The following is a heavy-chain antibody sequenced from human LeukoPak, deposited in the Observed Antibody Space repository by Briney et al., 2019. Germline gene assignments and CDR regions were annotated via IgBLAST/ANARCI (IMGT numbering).Heavy chain of an antibody. Sequence: GSSVKVSCKASGGTFSSYAISWVRQAPGQGLEWMGGIIPIFGTANYAQKFQGRVTTTADKSTSTAYMELSSLRSEDTAVYYCARASNDYGDYQYFQHWGQGTLVTVSS. CDR3: ARASNDYGDYQYFQH. D-gene: IGHD4-17*01. CDR2: IIPIFGTA. J-gene: IGHJ1*01. CDR1: GGTFSSYA. V-gene: IGHV1-69*06.